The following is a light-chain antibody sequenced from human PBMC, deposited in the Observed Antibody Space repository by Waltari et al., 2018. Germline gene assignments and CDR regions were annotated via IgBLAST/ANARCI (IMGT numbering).Light chain of an antibody. Sequence: QSALTQPASVSGSPGQPITISCTGTSSEVGGYNYVSWYQQQPGKAPTLMIYDVSNRPAGVSNRFSGSKSGNTAALTICGLQAEDEADYYCSSYTSSTVVFGGGTKLTVL. J-gene: IGLJ2*01. CDR1: SSEVGGYNY. CDR2: DVS. CDR3: SSYTSSTVV. V-gene: IGLV2-14*03.